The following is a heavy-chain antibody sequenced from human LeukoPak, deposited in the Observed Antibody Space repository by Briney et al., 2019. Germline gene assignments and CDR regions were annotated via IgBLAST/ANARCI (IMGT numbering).Heavy chain of an antibody. CDR2: IYPGDSDT. CDR1: GYSFTSYW. V-gene: IGHV5-51*01. J-gene: IGHJ5*02. Sequence: NHGESLKISCKGSGYSFTSYWIGWVRQMPGKGLEWMGIIYPGDSDTRYSPSFQGQVTISADKSISTAYLQWSSLKASDTAMYYCARLGSSSHNWYDPWGQGTLVTVSS. D-gene: IGHD6-13*01. CDR3: ARLGSSSHNWYDP.